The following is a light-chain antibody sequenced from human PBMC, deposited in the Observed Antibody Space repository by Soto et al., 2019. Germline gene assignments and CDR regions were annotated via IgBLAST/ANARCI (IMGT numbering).Light chain of an antibody. Sequence: DIQMTQSPSTLSASVGDRVTITCRASQSISSWLAWYQQKPGKAPTLLIYYASSLESGVPSRFSGSGSGTEFTLTISSLQTDDFATYYCHQYYSYSSWTFGQGTKVDIK. CDR1: QSISSW. CDR2: YAS. J-gene: IGKJ1*01. V-gene: IGKV1-5*03. CDR3: HQYYSYSSWT.